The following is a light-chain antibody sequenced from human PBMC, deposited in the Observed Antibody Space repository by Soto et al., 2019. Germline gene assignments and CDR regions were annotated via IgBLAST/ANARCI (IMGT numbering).Light chain of an antibody. J-gene: IGKJ2*01. Sequence: EIVLTQSQGTLSLSPGERATLSCRASQSVDSIYIAWYQQKPGHPPRLLIYSASSWATGVPARFSGSGSGTDFTLAISRLEPEDSAVYYCQQYGSSPYTFGQGTKLEIK. CDR2: SAS. CDR3: QQYGSSPYT. V-gene: IGKV3-20*01. CDR1: QSVDSIY.